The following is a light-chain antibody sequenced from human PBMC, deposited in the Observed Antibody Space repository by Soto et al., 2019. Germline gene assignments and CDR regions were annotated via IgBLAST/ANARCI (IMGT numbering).Light chain of an antibody. CDR2: AAS. CDR1: QSISSY. J-gene: IGKJ4*01. Sequence: DIQMTQSPSSLSASVGDRVTITCRASQSISSYLNWYQQKPGKAPKLLIYAASSLQSGVPSRFSGSGSGTEFTLTISSLQPEDFATYYSQQSYSTLGTFGGGTQVEIK. CDR3: QQSYSTLGT. V-gene: IGKV1-39*01.